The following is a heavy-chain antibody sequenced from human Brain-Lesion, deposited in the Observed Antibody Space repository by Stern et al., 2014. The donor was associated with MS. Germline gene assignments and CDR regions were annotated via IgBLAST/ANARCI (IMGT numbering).Heavy chain of an antibody. CDR2: IKQDGSER. CDR1: GFSLSSYW. J-gene: IGHJ6*02. D-gene: IGHD2-15*01. Sequence: EMQLVESGGGLVQPGGSLRLSCAGSGFSLSSYWMSWVRQAPGKGPELVATIKQDGSERYYVDSVKGRFTISRDNSKNSVFLQMNSLRVDDTSVYYCARDCGSGSCYQTQYYYGVDVWGRGTTVIVSS. V-gene: IGHV3-7*01. CDR3: ARDCGSGSCYQTQYYYGVDV.